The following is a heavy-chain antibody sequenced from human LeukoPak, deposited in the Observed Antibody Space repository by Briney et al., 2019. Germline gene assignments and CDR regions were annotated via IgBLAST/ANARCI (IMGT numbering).Heavy chain of an antibody. J-gene: IGHJ4*02. Sequence: SETLSLTCTVSGGSISSYYWSWIRQPPGKGLEWIGYIYYSGSTNYNPSLKSRVTISVDTSKNQFSLKLSSVTAADTAVFYCARRGALGSSGYYHFDYWGQGTLVTVSS. CDR2: IYYSGST. CDR1: GGSISSYY. CDR3: ARRGALGSSGYYHFDY. V-gene: IGHV4-59*12. D-gene: IGHD3-22*01.